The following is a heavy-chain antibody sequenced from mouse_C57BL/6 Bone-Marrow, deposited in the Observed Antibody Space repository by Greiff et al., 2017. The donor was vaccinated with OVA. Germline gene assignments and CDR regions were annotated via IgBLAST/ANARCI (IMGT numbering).Heavy chain of an antibody. CDR1: GYTFTSYG. Sequence: VQLQQSGAELARPGASVKLSCKASGYTFTSYGISWVKQSTGQGLEWIGEIYPRSGNTYYNEKFKGKATLTADKSSSTAYMELRSLTSEDSAVYFCARRDSSGYVDYWGQGTTLTVSS. D-gene: IGHD3-2*02. CDR2: IYPRSGNT. CDR3: ARRDSSGYVDY. V-gene: IGHV1-81*01. J-gene: IGHJ2*01.